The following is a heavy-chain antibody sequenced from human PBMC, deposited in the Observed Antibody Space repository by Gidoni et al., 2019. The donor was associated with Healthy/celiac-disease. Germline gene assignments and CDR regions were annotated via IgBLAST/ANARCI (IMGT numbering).Heavy chain of an antibody. Sequence: QLQLQESGPGLVKPSETLSLTCTVSGGSIRSSSYYWGWIRQPPGKGLEWIGSMYYSGSTYYNPSLKSRVTISVDTSKNHFSLKLSSVTAADTAVYYCAREPDYYGSGSYFKWAFDIWGQGTMVTVSS. CDR3: AREPDYYGSGSYFKWAFDI. V-gene: IGHV4-39*02. CDR2: MYYSGST. CDR1: GGSIRSSSYY. J-gene: IGHJ3*02. D-gene: IGHD3-10*01.